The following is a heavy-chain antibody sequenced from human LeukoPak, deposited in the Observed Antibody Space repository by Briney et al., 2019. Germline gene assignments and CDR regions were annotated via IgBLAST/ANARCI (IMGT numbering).Heavy chain of an antibody. CDR3: AAQYPGDYFDY. V-gene: IGHV3-74*01. Sequence: GGSLRLSCAASGFMFTDYWMHWVRQAPGKELVWVARIRGDGRATTYADSVKGRFTISRDNAKNSLYLQMNSLRAEDTAVYYCAAQYPGDYFDYWGQGTLVTVSS. J-gene: IGHJ4*02. D-gene: IGHD7-27*01. CDR2: IRGDGRAT. CDR1: GFMFTDYW.